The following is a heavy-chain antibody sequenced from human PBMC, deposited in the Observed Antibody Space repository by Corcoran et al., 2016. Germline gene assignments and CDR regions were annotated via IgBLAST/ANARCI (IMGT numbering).Heavy chain of an antibody. V-gene: IGHV3-15*01. D-gene: IGHD6-13*01. CDR2: IKSKTDGGTT. CDR3: TTDWGRAAGIAAAGTAYYFDY. Sequence: EVQLVESGGGLVKPGGSLRLSCAASGFTFSNAWMSWVRQAPGKGLEWVGRIKSKTDGGTTDYAAPVKGRFTISRDDSKNTLYLQMNSLKTEDTAVYYWTTDWGRAAGIAAAGTAYYFDYWGQGTLVTVSS. J-gene: IGHJ4*02. CDR1: GFTFSNAW.